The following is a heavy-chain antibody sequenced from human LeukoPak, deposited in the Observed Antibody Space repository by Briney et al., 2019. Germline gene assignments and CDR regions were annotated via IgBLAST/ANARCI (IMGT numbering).Heavy chain of an antibody. CDR1: GFTLRNYA. J-gene: IGHJ4*02. CDR3: ARDHYDFWSGYYWVDY. Sequence: GGSLRLSCAASGFTLRNYAMHWVRQAPGKGLEWLTVISYDGGNTYYADSVKGRFTISRDNAKNSLYLQMNSLRAGDTAVYYCARDHYDFWSGYYWVDYWGQGTLVTVSS. V-gene: IGHV3-30-3*01. D-gene: IGHD3-3*01. CDR2: ISYDGGNT.